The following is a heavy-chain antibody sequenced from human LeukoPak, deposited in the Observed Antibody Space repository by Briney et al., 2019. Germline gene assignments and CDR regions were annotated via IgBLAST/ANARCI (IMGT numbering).Heavy chain of an antibody. CDR1: GFTFSSYA. D-gene: IGHD1-26*01. J-gene: IGHJ4*02. CDR3: AGGATGREIDY. CDR2: ISYDGSNK. Sequence: GGSLRLFCAASGFTFSSYAMHWVRQAPGKGLEWVAVISYDGSNKYYADSVKGRFTISRDNSKNTLYLQMNSLRAEDTAVYYCAGGATGREIDYWGQGTLVTVSS. V-gene: IGHV3-30-3*01.